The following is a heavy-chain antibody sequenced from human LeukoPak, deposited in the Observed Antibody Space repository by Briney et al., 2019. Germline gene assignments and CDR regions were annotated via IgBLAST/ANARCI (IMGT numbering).Heavy chain of an antibody. CDR3: ARGMKTRPLMVVLTLGGRTTNWFDP. D-gene: IGHD4/OR15-4a*01. CDR2: INHSGST. J-gene: IGHJ5*02. V-gene: IGHV4-34*01. CDR1: GGSFSGYY. Sequence: PSETLSLTCAVYGGSFSGYYWSWIRQPPGKGLEWIGEINHSGSTNYNPSLKSRVTISVDTSKNQFSLKLSSVTAADTAVYYCARGMKTRPLMVVLTLGGRTTNWFDPWGQGTLVTVSS.